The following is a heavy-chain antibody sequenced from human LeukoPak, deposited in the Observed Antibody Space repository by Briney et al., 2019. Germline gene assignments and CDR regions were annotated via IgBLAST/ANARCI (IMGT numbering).Heavy chain of an antibody. Sequence: ASVKVSCKASGYTFTSYDINWVRQATGQGLEWMGWMNPNSGNTGYAQEFQGRVTITRNTSISTAYMELSSLRSEDTAVYYCARGQGRSGWYGLSSYWGQGTLVTVSS. J-gene: IGHJ4*02. CDR2: MNPNSGNT. D-gene: IGHD6-19*01. V-gene: IGHV1-8*03. CDR1: GYTFTSYD. CDR3: ARGQGRSGWYGLSSY.